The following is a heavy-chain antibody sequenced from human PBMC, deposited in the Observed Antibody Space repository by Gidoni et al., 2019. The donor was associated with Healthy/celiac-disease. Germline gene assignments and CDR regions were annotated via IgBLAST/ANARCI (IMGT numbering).Heavy chain of an antibody. D-gene: IGHD6-13*01. CDR2: INHSGST. V-gene: IGHV4-34*01. CDR3: ARGTAALVAFDI. J-gene: IGHJ3*02. Sequence: QVQLQQWGAGLLKPSETLSLTCAVYGGSFSGYYWSWIRQPPGKGLEGIGEINHSGSTNYNPSLKIRVTLSVDTSKNQFSLKLSSVTAADTAVYYCARGTAALVAFDIWGQGTMVTVAS. CDR1: GGSFSGYY.